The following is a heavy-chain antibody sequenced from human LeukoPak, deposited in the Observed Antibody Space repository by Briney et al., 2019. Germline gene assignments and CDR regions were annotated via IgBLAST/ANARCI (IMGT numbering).Heavy chain of an antibody. V-gene: IGHV5-51*01. CDR2: IYPGDSDT. J-gene: IGHJ3*02. CDR1: GGTFSSYA. Sequence: GASVKVSCKASGGTFSSYAISWVRQMPGKGLEWMGIIYPGDSDTRYSPSFQGQVTISADKSISTAYLQWSSLKASDTAMYYCARSMVRGGIGAFDIWGQGTMVTVSS. CDR3: ARSMVRGGIGAFDI. D-gene: IGHD3-10*01.